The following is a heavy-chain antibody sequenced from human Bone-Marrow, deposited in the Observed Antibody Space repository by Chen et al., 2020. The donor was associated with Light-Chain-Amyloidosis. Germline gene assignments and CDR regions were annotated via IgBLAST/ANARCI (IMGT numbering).Heavy chain of an antibody. CDR1: GYSFSSDG. CDR2: ISAYNGNT. CDR3: ASAAPVSSSDLDY. V-gene: IGHV1-18*04. Sequence: QVQLLQSGAEGKKPGASVKVSCKASGYSFSSDGISWVRQAPGQGLEWMGWISAYNGNTLFAQNFQGRVTLTTDTSTSTAYMELRSLRSDDTAVYYCASAAPVSSSDLDYWGQGTLVTVSS. J-gene: IGHJ4*02.